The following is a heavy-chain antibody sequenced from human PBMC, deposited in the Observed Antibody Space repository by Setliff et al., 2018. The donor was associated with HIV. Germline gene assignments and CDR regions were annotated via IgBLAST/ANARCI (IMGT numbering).Heavy chain of an antibody. CDR3: ARGWGHDGFDF. J-gene: IGHJ3*01. D-gene: IGHD7-27*01. Sequence: SETLSLTCAVYDGSLSGYYWSWIRQPPGKGLEWIGEINHSGGTNYNPSLKSRVTMSIDTSKNQFSLNVSSVTAADTAVYYCARGWGHDGFDFWGQGTMVTVSS. V-gene: IGHV4-34*01. CDR1: DGSLSGYY. CDR2: INHSGGT.